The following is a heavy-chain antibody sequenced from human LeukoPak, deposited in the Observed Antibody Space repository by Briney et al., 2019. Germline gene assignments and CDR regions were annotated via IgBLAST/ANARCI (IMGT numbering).Heavy chain of an antibody. Sequence: GGSLRLSCAASGFTFRSYWMSWVRQAPGKGLEWVANIKQDGSKKYYVDLVKGRFIISRDNAKNSVYLQMNSLRAEDTAVYYCARDLSSSSWDDPLFDYWGQGTLVTVS. J-gene: IGHJ4*02. CDR2: IKQDGSKK. CDR3: ARDLSSSSWDDPLFDY. D-gene: IGHD6-13*01. V-gene: IGHV3-7*01. CDR1: GFTFRSYW.